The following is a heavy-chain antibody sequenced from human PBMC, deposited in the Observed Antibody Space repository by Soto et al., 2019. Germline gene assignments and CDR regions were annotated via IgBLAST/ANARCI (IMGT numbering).Heavy chain of an antibody. D-gene: IGHD3-10*01. J-gene: IGHJ4*02. CDR2: IYYSGPT. CDR1: GGSISSGDYY. CDR3: ARDTMVRGSPTAI. Sequence: QVQLKASGPGLVKPSQTLSLSCNVSGGSISSGDYYWIWFRQPPGKGLEWIGYIYYSGPTYSHPSLKSRLSMSVDTSKNEFSLKLASVTATDQAVYYCARDTMVRGSPTAIWGQGTLVIVSS. V-gene: IGHV4-30-4*01.